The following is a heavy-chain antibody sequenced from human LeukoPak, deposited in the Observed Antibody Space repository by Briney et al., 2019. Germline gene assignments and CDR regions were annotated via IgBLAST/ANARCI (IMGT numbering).Heavy chain of an antibody. CDR1: GCTFGGYW. J-gene: IGHJ5*01. CDR3: ASGDANNRNRPGVPDS. D-gene: IGHD5-24*01. V-gene: IGHV3-74*01. CDR2: ISGNGTDN. Sequence: GGSLRLSCAASGCTFGGYWMLWVHQAPGKGLVWVSRISGNGTDNSYADSKKRLTTASRDTTSRTLLMHMNRLSAEDTADYYWASGDANNRNRPGVPDSGGQGTLVTVSS.